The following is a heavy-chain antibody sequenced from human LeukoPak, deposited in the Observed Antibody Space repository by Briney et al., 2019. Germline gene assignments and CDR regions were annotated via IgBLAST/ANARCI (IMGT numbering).Heavy chain of an antibody. D-gene: IGHD3-22*01. J-gene: IGHJ4*02. CDR3: ARILTYYYDSSGYYDSVDY. V-gene: IGHV3-11*03. CDR1: GFTFSDYY. Sequence: KPGGSLRLSCAASGFTFSDYYMSWIRQAPGKGLEWVSYITTGSTFANYADSVKGRFTISRDSAKNSLFLQMNSLRAEDTAVYYCARILTYYYDSSGYYDSVDYWGQGTLVTVSS. CDR2: ITTGSTFA.